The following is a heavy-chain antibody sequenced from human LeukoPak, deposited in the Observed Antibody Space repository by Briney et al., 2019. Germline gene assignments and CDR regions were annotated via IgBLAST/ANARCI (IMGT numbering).Heavy chain of an antibody. V-gene: IGHV3-23*01. Sequence: GGSLRLSCAASGFTFSNAWMSWVRQAPGKGLEWVSGISGSGGSTYYADSVKGRFTISRDNSKNTLYLQMNSLRAEDTAVYYCASPGGSGWASRGVFDYWGQGTLVTVSS. CDR2: ISGSGGST. CDR3: ASPGGSGWASRGVFDY. D-gene: IGHD6-19*01. CDR1: GFTFSNAW. J-gene: IGHJ4*02.